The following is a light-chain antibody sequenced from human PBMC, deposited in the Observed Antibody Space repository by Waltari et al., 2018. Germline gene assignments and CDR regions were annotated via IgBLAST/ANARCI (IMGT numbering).Light chain of an antibody. V-gene: IGLV1-44*01. J-gene: IGLJ3*02. CDR2: QNS. Sequence: QSVLTQPPSASGTPGQRVTISCSGSSPTIGSNTGTWYQQPPGTAPKLPIYQNSQRPSGVPDRFSASKSGTSLSLAIGGLQSEDEADYYCAAWDDSLNGPVFGGGTKLTVL. CDR1: SPTIGSNT. CDR3: AAWDDSLNGPV.